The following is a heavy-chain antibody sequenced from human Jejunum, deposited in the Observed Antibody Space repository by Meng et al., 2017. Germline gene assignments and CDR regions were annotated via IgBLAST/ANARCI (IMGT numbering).Heavy chain of an antibody. J-gene: IGHJ4*02. CDR2: IQYSGTT. CDR1: GGSITSNDYY. D-gene: IGHD3-16*01. V-gene: IGHV4-30-4*01. CDR3: VREKRRTYYFDY. Sequence: QVQLQQSGPGLVKPSQTLSLTCTVSGGSITSNDYYCSWIRQPPGKGLEWIGFIQYSGTTYYSPSLKSRVTISTDTSQKQCSLEVSSVTAADSAVYYCVREKRRTYYFDYWGQGTLVTVSS.